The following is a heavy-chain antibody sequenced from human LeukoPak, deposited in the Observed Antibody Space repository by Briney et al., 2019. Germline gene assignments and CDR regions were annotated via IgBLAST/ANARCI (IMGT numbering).Heavy chain of an antibody. V-gene: IGHV3-30*18. CDR3: AKAGVAGTKYYYDSSGYYYYNWFDP. J-gene: IGHJ5*02. Sequence: GGSLRLSCAASGFTFSSYGMHWVRQAPGKGLEWVAVISYDGSNKYYADSVKGRFTISRDNSKNTLYLQMNSLIAEDTAVYYCAKAGVAGTKYYYDSSGYYYYNWFDPWGQGTLVTVSS. CDR2: ISYDGSNK. CDR1: GFTFSSYG. D-gene: IGHD3-22*01.